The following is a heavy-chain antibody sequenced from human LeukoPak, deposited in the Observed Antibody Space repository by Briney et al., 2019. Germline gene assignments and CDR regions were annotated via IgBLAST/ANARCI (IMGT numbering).Heavy chain of an antibody. CDR2: IYTSGST. CDR1: GGSISSYY. Sequence: SETLSLTCTVSGGSISSYYWSWIRRPAGKGLEWIGRIYTSGSTNYNPSLESRVTMSVDTSKNQFSLKLSSVTAADTAVYYCAGTPSGWEKGDYWGQGTLVTVSS. J-gene: IGHJ4*02. CDR3: AGTPSGWEKGDY. V-gene: IGHV4-4*07. D-gene: IGHD6-19*01.